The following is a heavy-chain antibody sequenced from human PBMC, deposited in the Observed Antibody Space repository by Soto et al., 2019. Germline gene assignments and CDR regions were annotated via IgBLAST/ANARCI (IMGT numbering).Heavy chain of an antibody. CDR2: ISGSGGST. J-gene: IGHJ5*02. CDR3: AKGAFLGEASVTHPTNNWFDP. CDR1: GFTLSSYA. Sequence: HPGGSLRLSXAASGFTLSSYAMSWVRQAPGKGLEWVSAISGSGGSTYYADSVKGRFTISRDNSKNTLYLQMNSLRAEDTAVYYCAKGAFLGEASVTHPTNNWFDPWGQGTLVTVSS. D-gene: IGHD3-16*01. V-gene: IGHV3-23*01.